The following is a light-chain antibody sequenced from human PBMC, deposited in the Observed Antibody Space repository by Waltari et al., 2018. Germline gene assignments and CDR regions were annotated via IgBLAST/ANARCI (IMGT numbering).Light chain of an antibody. CDR1: QNINNW. Sequence: IQDNQSPSTLSASVGDRGTITWRASQNINNWLAWYQQKPGRAPSLLIFGAGSLQSGVPSRFSGSGSGSEFTLTIDSLQPDDFATYYCQQYYSYFRTFGQGTKVEI. J-gene: IGKJ1*01. CDR3: QQYYSYFRT. CDR2: GAG. V-gene: IGKV1-5*03.